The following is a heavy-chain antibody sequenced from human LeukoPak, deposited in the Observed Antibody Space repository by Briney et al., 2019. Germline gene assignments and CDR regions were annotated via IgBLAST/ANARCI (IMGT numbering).Heavy chain of an antibody. Sequence: GGSLGLSCAASGFTFSSYSMNWVRQAPGKGLEWVSSISSSSSYIYYADSVKGRFTISRDNAKNSLYLQMNSLRAEDTAVYYCARDIEETWYYYGSGSNYYFDYWGQGTLVTVSS. CDR2: ISSSSSYI. V-gene: IGHV3-21*01. CDR3: ARDIEETWYYYGSGSNYYFDY. D-gene: IGHD3-10*01. J-gene: IGHJ4*02. CDR1: GFTFSSYS.